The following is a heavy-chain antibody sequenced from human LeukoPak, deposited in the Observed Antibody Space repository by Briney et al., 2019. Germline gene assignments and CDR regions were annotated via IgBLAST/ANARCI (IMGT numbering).Heavy chain of an antibody. CDR1: GFTFSSYG. V-gene: IGHV3-30*02. Sequence: GGSLRLSCAASGFTFSSYGMHWVRQAPGKGLEWVAFIRYDGSNKYYADSVKGRFTISRDNAKNSLYLQMNSLRAEDTAVYYCARIDSSGGRRDYWGQGTLVTVSS. D-gene: IGHD6-19*01. J-gene: IGHJ4*02. CDR3: ARIDSSGGRRDY. CDR2: IRYDGSNK.